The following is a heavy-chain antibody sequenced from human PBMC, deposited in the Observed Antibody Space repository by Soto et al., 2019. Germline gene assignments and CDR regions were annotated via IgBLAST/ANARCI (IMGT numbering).Heavy chain of an antibody. D-gene: IGHD5-12*01. CDR2: IFYSGST. J-gene: IGHJ4*02. Sequence: LRLSCAASGFTVSSTYMSWVRQPPGKGLEWIGYIFYSGSTFYNPSLKSRVSISVDTSKNQFSLKLTSVTAADTAVYFCARAPRYSGYEHDYWGQGTLVTVSS. CDR3: ARAPRYSGYEHDY. CDR1: GFTVSSTY. V-gene: IGHV4-30-4*01.